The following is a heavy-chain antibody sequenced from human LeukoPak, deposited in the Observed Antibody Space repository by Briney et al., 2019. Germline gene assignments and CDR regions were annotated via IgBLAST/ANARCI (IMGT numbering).Heavy chain of an antibody. CDR3: ANSGSYDYFDY. CDR2: IYYSGST. Sequence: PSETLSLTCTVSGGSISSSSYYWGWIRQPPGKGLEWIGSIYYSGSTHYNPSLKSRVTISVDTSKNQFSLKLSSVTAADTAVYYCANSGSYDYFDYWGQGTLVTVSS. V-gene: IGHV4-39*01. CDR1: GGSISSSSYY. J-gene: IGHJ4*02. D-gene: IGHD1-26*01.